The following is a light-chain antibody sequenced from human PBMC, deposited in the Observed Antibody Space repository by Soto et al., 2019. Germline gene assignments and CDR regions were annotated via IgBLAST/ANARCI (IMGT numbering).Light chain of an antibody. Sequence: QSALAQPASVSGSPGQSITISCTGTSSDVGAYDAVSWYQQHPGKAPQVIIHRGTKRPSGVSTRFSGSLSGNTASLTVSGLQAEDEAEYFCCSSAPESTYVFGTGTKVTGL. J-gene: IGLJ1*01. CDR1: SSDVGAYDA. CDR3: CSSAPESTYV. CDR2: RGT. V-gene: IGLV2-23*01.